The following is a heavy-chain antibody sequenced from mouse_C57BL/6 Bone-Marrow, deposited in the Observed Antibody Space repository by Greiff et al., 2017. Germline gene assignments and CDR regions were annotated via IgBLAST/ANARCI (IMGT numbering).Heavy chain of an antibody. CDR3: ARSPLYYGSSLWYFDV. CDR1: GYSITSDY. J-gene: IGHJ1*03. V-gene: IGHV3-8*01. D-gene: IGHD1-1*01. Sequence: EVQLQQSGPGLAKPSQTLSLTCSVTGYSITSDYWNWIRKFPGNKLEYMGYISYSGSTYYNPSLKSRISITRDTSKNQYYLQLNSVTTEDTATYYCARSPLYYGSSLWYFDVWGTGTTVTVSS. CDR2: ISYSGST.